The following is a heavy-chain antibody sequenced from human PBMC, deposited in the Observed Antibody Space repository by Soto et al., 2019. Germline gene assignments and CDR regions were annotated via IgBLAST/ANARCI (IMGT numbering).Heavy chain of an antibody. Sequence: GGSLRLSCAASGFTFSTYAIHWVRQAPGKGLEWVAVISYDVSNKYYADSVKGRFTISRDNSKNTLYMQMNSLRAEDTAVYYCARARSYSSSPNRYYGLDVWGQGTTVTVSS. D-gene: IGHD6-13*01. V-gene: IGHV3-30-3*01. CDR3: ARARSYSSSPNRYYGLDV. J-gene: IGHJ6*02. CDR2: ISYDVSNK. CDR1: GFTFSTYA.